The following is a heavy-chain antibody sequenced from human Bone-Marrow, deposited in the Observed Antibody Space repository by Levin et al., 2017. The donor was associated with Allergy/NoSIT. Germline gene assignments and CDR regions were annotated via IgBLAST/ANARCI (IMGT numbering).Heavy chain of an antibody. J-gene: IGHJ5*02. CDR3: ARDPDADILTGYFPTPPDWFDP. D-gene: IGHD3-9*01. CDR2: IKQDGSEK. CDR1: GFTFSSYW. Sequence: PGGSLRLSCAASGFTFSSYWMSWVRQAPGKGLEWVANIKQDGSEKYYVDSVKGRFTISRDNAKNSLYLQMNSLRAEDTAVYYCARDPDADILTGYFPTPPDWFDPWGQGTLVTVSS. V-gene: IGHV3-7*01.